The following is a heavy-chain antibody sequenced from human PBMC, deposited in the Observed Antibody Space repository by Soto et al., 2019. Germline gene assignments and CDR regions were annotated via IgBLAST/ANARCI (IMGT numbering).Heavy chain of an antibody. CDR2: ISGMEDRT. Sequence: PGWSLRLSCTASGFNLRDQALSWVRQAPGGGLEWVSGISGMEDRTNYADFVKGRFFISKDRAKNTLNLQMNGLRDDDTAVYYCAKTYTGGWGQGTQVTVSS. CDR3: AKTYTGG. J-gene: IGHJ4*02. V-gene: IGHV3-23*01. D-gene: IGHD3-10*01. CDR1: GFNLRDQA.